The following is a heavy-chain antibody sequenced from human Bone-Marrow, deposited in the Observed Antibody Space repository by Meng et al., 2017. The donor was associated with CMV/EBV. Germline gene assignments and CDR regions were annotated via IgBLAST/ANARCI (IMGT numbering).Heavy chain of an antibody. CDR2: IGTAGDT. CDR3: ARGWYYYGMDV. Sequence: GESLKISCAASGFTFSSNDMHWVRQTTGKGLEWVSAIGTAGDTYYPGSVKGRFTISRENAKNSFYLQMNSLRAGDTAVYYCARGWYYYGMDVWGQGTTVTV. CDR1: GFTFSSND. J-gene: IGHJ6*02. V-gene: IGHV3-13*01.